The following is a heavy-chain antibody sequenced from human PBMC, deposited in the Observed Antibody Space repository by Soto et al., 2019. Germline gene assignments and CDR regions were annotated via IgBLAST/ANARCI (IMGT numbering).Heavy chain of an antibody. CDR3: ARGRGSGDLTLSY. CDR2: IWSDGSDK. J-gene: IGHJ4*01. Sequence: HPGGSLRLSCAASGFTFNSYDMHWVRQAPGKGLEWVAVIWSDGSDKKFADSVKGRFAISRDNSKNTLYLQMNSLRAEDTAVYYCARGRGSGDLTLSYWGHGTLVTVSS. CDR1: GFTFNSYD. D-gene: IGHD2-15*01. V-gene: IGHV3-33*01.